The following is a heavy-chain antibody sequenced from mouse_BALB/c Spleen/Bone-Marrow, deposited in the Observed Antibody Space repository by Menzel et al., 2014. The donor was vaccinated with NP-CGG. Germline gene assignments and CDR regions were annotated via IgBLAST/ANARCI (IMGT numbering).Heavy chain of an antibody. J-gene: IGHJ4*01. CDR2: ISSGGSNT. CDR3: ARQRGYAYAMDY. CDR1: GFAFSGYD. D-gene: IGHD2-2*01. Sequence: EVQVVESGGGLVKPGGSLKLSCAASGFAFSGYDMSWVRQTPEKRLEWVAYISSGGSNTYYPDTVKGRFTISRDNAKNTLYLRMNSLKSEDTAMYYCARQRGYAYAMDYWGQGTSVTVSS. V-gene: IGHV5-12-1*01.